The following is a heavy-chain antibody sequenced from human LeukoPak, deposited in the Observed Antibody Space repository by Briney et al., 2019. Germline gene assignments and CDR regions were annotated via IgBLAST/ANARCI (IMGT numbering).Heavy chain of an antibody. J-gene: IGHJ4*02. V-gene: IGHV4-30-4*07. CDR3: ARAGYDSSGYPHLADY. Sequence: KPSETLSLTCAVSGGSISSGGYSWSWIRQPPGKGLEWIGYIYYSGSTYYNPSLKSRVTISVDTSKNQFSLKLSSVTAADTAVYYCARAGYDSSGYPHLADYWGQGTLVTVSS. CDR1: GGSISSGGYS. CDR2: IYYSGST. D-gene: IGHD3-22*01.